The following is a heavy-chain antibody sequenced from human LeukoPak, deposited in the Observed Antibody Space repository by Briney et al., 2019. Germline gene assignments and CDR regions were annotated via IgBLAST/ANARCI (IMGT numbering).Heavy chain of an antibody. V-gene: IGHV3-64*01. J-gene: IGHJ4*02. D-gene: IGHD3-3*01. CDR1: GFTFSSYA. CDR3: ARGYDFWSGYWSHSDY. CDR2: ISSNGGST. Sequence: PGGSLGLSCAASGFTFSSYAMHWVRQAPGKGLEYVSAISSNGGSTYYANSVKGRFTISRDNSKNTLYLQMGSLRAEDMAVYYCARGYDFWSGYWSHSDYWGQGTLVTVSS.